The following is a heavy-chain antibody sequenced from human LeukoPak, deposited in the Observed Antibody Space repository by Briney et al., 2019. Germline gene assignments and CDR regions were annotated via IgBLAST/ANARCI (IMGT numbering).Heavy chain of an antibody. CDR3: AKAPPGKFDP. CDR2: ISGSGDNT. J-gene: IGHJ5*02. V-gene: IGHV3-23*01. CDR1: GFTFSSYE. Sequence: PGGSLRLSCAASGFTFSSYEMNWVRQAPGKGLEWVSAISGSGDNTYYAHSVKGRFTISRDNSKNTLYLQMNSLRAEDTAVYYCAKAPPGKFDPWGQGTPVTVSS. D-gene: IGHD3-10*01.